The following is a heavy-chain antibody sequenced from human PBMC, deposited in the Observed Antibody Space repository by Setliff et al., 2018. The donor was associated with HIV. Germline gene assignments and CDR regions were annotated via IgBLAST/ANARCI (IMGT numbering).Heavy chain of an antibody. D-gene: IGHD1-26*01. CDR3: ASRRAAMWHGLFVGFEN. CDR2: INHSGGT. Sequence: SETLSLTCAVYGGSFSGSYWSWIRQPPGKGLEWIGEINHSGGTNYSPSLKSRVTISVDTSKNQFSLKLSSVTAADTAVYYCASRRAAMWHGLFVGFENWGQGTLVTVSS. J-gene: IGHJ4*02. V-gene: IGHV4-34*01. CDR1: GGSFSGSY.